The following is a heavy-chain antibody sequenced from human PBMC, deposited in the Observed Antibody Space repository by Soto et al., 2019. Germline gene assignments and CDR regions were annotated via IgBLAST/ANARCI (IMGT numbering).Heavy chain of an antibody. J-gene: IGHJ5*02. V-gene: IGHV4-39*01. CDR1: GGSISSSSYY. CDR2: IYYSGRT. Sequence: SEPLSLTCTVSGGSISSSSYYWGWIRQPPGKGLEWIGSIYYSGRTYYNPSLKSRVTISVDTSKNQFSLKLSSVTAADTAVYYCARRAAAGIRASPWFDPWGQGTLVTVS. CDR3: ARRAAAGIRASPWFDP. D-gene: IGHD6-13*01.